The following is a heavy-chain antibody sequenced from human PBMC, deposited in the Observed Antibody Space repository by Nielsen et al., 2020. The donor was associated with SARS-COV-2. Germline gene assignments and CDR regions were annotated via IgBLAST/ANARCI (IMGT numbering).Heavy chain of an antibody. D-gene: IGHD3-22*01. CDR2: IYYSGST. CDR1: GGSISSSSYY. Sequence: SETLSLTCTVSGGSISSSSYYWGWIRQPPGKGLEWIGSIYYSGSTYYNPSLKSRVTISVDTSKNQFSLKLSSVTAADTAVYYCARISRGYDSSGYYYLTPFDYWGQGTLVTVSS. J-gene: IGHJ4*02. CDR3: ARISRGYDSSGYYYLTPFDY. V-gene: IGHV4-39*01.